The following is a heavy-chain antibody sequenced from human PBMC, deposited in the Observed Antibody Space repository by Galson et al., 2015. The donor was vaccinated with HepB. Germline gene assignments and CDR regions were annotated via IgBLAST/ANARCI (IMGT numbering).Heavy chain of an antibody. CDR1: GFTVSDSY. CDR2: IYSGGNT. D-gene: IGHD4-23*01. CDR3: AKASNSDAFDI. V-gene: IGHV3-53*01. J-gene: IGHJ3*02. Sequence: SLRLSCAASGFTVSDSYMTWVRQSPGKGLEWVSVIYSGGNTYYADSVKGRFTISRDNSKNTLYLQMNSLRAEDTAVYYCAKASNSDAFDIGGQGTMVTVSS.